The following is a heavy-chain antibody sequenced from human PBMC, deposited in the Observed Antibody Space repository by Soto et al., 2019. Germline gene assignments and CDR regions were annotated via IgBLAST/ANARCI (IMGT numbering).Heavy chain of an antibody. Sequence: ASVKVSCKASGYTFTSYDINCVRQATGQGLEWMGWMNPNSGNTGYAQKFQGRVTMTRNTSISTAYMELSSLRSEDTAVYYCARDVLLWFGELRDYYYYYGMEVWGQGTTVTVSS. J-gene: IGHJ6*02. CDR3: ARDVLLWFGELRDYYYYYGMEV. D-gene: IGHD3-10*01. CDR1: GYTFTSYD. V-gene: IGHV1-8*01. CDR2: MNPNSGNT.